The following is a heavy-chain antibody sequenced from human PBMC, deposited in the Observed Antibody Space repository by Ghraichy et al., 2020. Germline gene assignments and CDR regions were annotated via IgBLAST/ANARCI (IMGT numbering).Heavy chain of an antibody. V-gene: IGHV1-18*04. CDR1: GYTFTSYG. J-gene: IGHJ6*02. CDR2: ISAYNGNT. Sequence: ASVKVSCKASGYTFTSYGISWVRQAPGQGLEWMGWISAYNGNTNYAQKLQGRVTMTTDTSKSTAYMELSSLRSEETAVYYCARDFPQGGYFDWLSDIYYYGMDVWGQGTTVTVSS. CDR3: ARDFPQGGYFDWLSDIYYYGMDV. D-gene: IGHD3-9*01.